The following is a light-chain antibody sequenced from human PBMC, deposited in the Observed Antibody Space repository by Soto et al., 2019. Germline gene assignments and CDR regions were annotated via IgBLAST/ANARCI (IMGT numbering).Light chain of an antibody. CDR1: QSISIY. CDR2: AAS. CDR3: QQFSSYPLT. J-gene: IGKJ4*01. V-gene: IGKV1-39*01. Sequence: DIQMTQSPSSLSASVGDRFTITCRASQSISIYLNWYQQKPGKAPKLLIYAASSLQSGVPSRFSGSGSGTDFTLTISRLEPEDFAVYYCQQFSSYPLTFGGGTKV.